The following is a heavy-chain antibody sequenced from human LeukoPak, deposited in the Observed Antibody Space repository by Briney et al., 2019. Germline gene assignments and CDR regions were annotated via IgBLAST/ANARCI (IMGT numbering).Heavy chain of an antibody. J-gene: IGHJ4*02. CDR3: AKDLSSSWQIDY. CDR1: GFTLSSYA. Sequence: GGSLRLSCATSGFTLSSYAMNWVRQAPGKGLEWVSGITGSSDKTFYADSVTGRFTISRDSSKNTMYLQMNSLRGEDSAVYYCAKDLSSSWQIDYWGQGTLVTVSS. CDR2: ITGSSDKT. V-gene: IGHV3-23*01. D-gene: IGHD6-13*01.